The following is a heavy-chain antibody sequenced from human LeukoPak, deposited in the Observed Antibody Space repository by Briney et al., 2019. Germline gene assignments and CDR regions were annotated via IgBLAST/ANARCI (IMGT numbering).Heavy chain of an antibody. V-gene: IGHV4-34*01. CDR3: ARRSPLLAYCGGDCYSEVSFDI. J-gene: IGHJ3*02. CDR1: GGSFSGYY. Sequence: SETLSLTCAVYGGSFSGYYWSWIRQPPGKGLEWIGEINHSGSTNYNPSLKSRVTISVDTSKNQFSLKLSSVTAADTAVYYCARRSPLLAYCGGDCYSEVSFDIWGQGTMVTVSS. CDR2: INHSGST. D-gene: IGHD2-21*02.